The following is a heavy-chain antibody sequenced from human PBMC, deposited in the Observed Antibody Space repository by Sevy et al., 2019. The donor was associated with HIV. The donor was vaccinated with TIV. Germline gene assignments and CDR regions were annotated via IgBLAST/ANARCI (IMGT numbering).Heavy chain of an antibody. D-gene: IGHD3-10*01. J-gene: IGHJ3*02. CDR1: GFTFSSYS. CDR3: ARDGGGSIAFDI. CDR2: ISSSSSSYI. V-gene: IGHV3-21*01. Sequence: GGSLRLSCAASGFTFSSYSMNWVRQAPGKGLEWVSSISSSSSSYIYYADSVKGRFTISRDNAKNSLYLQMNSLRAEDTAVYYCARDGGGSIAFDIWGQGTMVTVSS.